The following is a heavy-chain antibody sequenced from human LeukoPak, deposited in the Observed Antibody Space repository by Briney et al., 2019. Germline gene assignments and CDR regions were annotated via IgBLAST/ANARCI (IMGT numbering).Heavy chain of an antibody. D-gene: IGHD2-2*01. V-gene: IGHV4-59*08. CDR1: GGSISTYY. CDR3: ARVDCSSTSCYLGQSNWFDP. Sequence: SETLSLTCTVSGGSISTYYWSWIRQPPGKGLEWIGYIYYSGSTDYNPSLKSRVSMSVDTSINQFSLRLSSVTAADTAVYYCARVDCSSTSCYLGQSNWFDPWGQGTLVTVSS. J-gene: IGHJ5*02. CDR2: IYYSGST.